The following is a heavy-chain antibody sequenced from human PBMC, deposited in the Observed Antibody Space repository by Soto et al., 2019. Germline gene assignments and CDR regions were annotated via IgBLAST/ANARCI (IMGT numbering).Heavy chain of an antibody. V-gene: IGHV3-33*01. J-gene: IGHJ4*02. Sequence: GGSLRLSCAASGFTFSSYGMHWVRQAPGKGLEWVAVIWYDGSNKYYADSVKGRFTISRDNSKNTLYLQMNSLRAEDTAVYYCARVEGSSGYHFDYWGQGTLVTVSS. CDR1: GFTFSSYG. CDR3: ARVEGSSGYHFDY. CDR2: IWYDGSNK. D-gene: IGHD3-22*01.